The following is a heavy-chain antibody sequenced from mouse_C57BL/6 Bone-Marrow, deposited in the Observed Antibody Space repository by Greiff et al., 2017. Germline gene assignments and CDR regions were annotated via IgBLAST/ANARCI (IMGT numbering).Heavy chain of an antibody. CDR3: ARRGAHRAWFAY. CDR2: IDPSDSYT. D-gene: IGHD3-1*01. CDR1: GYTFTSYW. Sequence: QVQLQQPGAELVMPGASVKLSCKASGYTFTSYWMHWVKQRPGQGLEWIGEIDPSDSYTNYNQKFKGKSTLTVDKSSSTAYMQLSSLTSEDSAVYYCARRGAHRAWFAYWGQGTLVTVSA. J-gene: IGHJ3*01. V-gene: IGHV1-69*01.